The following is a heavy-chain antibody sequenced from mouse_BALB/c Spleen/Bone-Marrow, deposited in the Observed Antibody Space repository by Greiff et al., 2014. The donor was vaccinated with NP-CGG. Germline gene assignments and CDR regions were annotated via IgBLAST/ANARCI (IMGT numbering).Heavy chain of an antibody. J-gene: IGHJ2*01. CDR2: IYPSDSYT. CDR3: TREGYYGSSYAHF. Sequence: VQLQQSGAELVRPGASVKLSCKASGYTFTSYWINWVKQRPGQGLEWIGNIYPSDSYTNYNQKFKDKATLTVDKSSSTAYVQLSSPTSEDSAVYYCTREGYYGSSYAHFWGQGTTLTGAS. D-gene: IGHD1-1*01. V-gene: IGHV1-69*02. CDR1: GYTFTSYW.